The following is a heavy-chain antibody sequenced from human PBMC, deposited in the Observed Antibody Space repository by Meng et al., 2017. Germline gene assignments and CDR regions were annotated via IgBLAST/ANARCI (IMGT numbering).Heavy chain of an antibody. Sequence: QVRARHGVHGLVEPSEALCLSCAVHVRSFGVYYGSWIRQHPGKGLEWIVEINEIGSTNYNPPRKDRVTIAEATSKTQVALKLSSVTDADTALYDCARKFTMVRGIYNWFDPWGQGTLVTVSS. D-gene: IGHD3-10*01. V-gene: IGHV4-34*01. CDR1: VRSFGVYY. J-gene: IGHJ5*02. CDR3: ARKFTMVRGIYNWFDP. CDR2: INEIGST.